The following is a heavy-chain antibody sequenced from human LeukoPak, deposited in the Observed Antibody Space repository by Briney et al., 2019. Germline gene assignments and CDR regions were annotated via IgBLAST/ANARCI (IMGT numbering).Heavy chain of an antibody. Sequence: SYTLSLSWTFAGGSISCCFWSLIRQPPGKGLGLVVYIHYGCSTSYNPSLNSQVTISVDTSKNHFSLRLSCVTAADTAVYYCASYGITIVRGGNYYFDSWGKGAPVTVSS. V-gene: IGHV4-59*08. CDR2: IHYGCST. CDR3: ASYGITIVRGGNYYFDS. CDR1: GGSISCCF. D-gene: IGHD3-10*01. J-gene: IGHJ4*02.